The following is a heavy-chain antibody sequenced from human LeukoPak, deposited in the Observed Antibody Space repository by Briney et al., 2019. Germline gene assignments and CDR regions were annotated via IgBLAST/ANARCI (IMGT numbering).Heavy chain of an antibody. D-gene: IGHD3-22*01. CDR2: IYPGDSDT. J-gene: IGHJ4*02. CDR3: ARRASNYYDSSGPAGY. V-gene: IGHV5-51*01. CDR1: GYSFTSYW. Sequence: GESLKISCKGSGYSFTSYWIGWVRQMPGKGLEWMGIIYPGDSDTRYSPSFQGQVTISADKSISTAYLQWSSLKASDTAMYYCARRASNYYDSSGPAGYWGQGTLVTVSS.